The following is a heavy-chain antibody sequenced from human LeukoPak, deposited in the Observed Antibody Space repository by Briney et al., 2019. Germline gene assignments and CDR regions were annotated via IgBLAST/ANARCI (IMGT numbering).Heavy chain of an antibody. D-gene: IGHD1-26*01. CDR2: IWYDGSNK. Sequence: SGGPLRLPCAASEFTFNSYGIHWSRQSPGKGLEWVVFIWYDGSNKYYAESVKGRFTISRDNSKNTLYLQMNSLRAEDTAVYYCARGGSYGSHPDYWGQGTLVTVSS. CDR1: EFTFNSYG. CDR3: ARGGSYGSHPDY. V-gene: IGHV3-30*02. J-gene: IGHJ4*02.